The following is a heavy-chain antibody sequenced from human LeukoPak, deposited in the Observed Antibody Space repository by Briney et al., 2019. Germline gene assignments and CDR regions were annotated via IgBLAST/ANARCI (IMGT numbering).Heavy chain of an antibody. CDR1: GFTFNNYA. J-gene: IGHJ4*02. D-gene: IGHD3-16*02. CDR2: ITGSGQTA. V-gene: IGHV3-23*01. CDR3: AKEVLVVIESYLDK. Sequence: HPGGFLRLSCAASGFTFNNYAMTWVRQAPGKGLEWVSTITGSGQTAYYADSVEGRFTMSRDNSKNTLYLQMSSLRAEDTAIYYCAKEVLVVIESYLDKWGQGTLVTVSS.